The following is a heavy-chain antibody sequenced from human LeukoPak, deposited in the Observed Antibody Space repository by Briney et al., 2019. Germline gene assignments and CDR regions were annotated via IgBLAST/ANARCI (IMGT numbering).Heavy chain of an antibody. J-gene: IGHJ6*03. D-gene: IGHD1-26*01. V-gene: IGHV4-59*01. CDR1: GGSISTYY. Sequence: PSETLSLTCTVSGGSISTYYWSWIRQPPGKGLEWIGYIYYSGSTNYNPSLESRVTISVDTSKDQFSLKLSSVTAADTAVYYCARAPTTHYYYYMDVWGKGTTVTVSS. CDR3: ARAPTTHYYYYMDV. CDR2: IYYSGST.